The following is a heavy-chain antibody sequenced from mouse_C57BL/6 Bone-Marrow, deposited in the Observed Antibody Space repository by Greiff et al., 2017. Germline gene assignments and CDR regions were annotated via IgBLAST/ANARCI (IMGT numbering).Heavy chain of an antibody. V-gene: IGHV1-61*01. Sequence: QVHVKQPGAELVRPGSSVKLSCKASGYTFTSYWMDWVKQRPGQGLEWIGNIYPSDSETHYNQKFKDKATLTVDKSSSTAYMQLSSLTSEDSAVYYCARGAGTRYFDVWGTGTTVTVSS. CDR1: GYTFTSYW. D-gene: IGHD4-1*01. CDR2: IYPSDSET. J-gene: IGHJ1*03. CDR3: ARGAGTRYFDV.